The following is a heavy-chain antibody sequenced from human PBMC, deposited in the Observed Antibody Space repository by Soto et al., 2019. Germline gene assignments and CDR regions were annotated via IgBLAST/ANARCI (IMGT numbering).Heavy chain of an antibody. J-gene: IGHJ2*01. CDR3: FYF. Sequence: GEELRHPSGASAGMPRSCYQILLRQAPGKGLEWFSSISSSSSYIYYADSVKGRFTISRDNAKNPLYLQMNSLRAEDTAVYYCFYF. CDR1: AGMPRSCY. V-gene: IGHV3-21*01. CDR2: ISSSSSYI.